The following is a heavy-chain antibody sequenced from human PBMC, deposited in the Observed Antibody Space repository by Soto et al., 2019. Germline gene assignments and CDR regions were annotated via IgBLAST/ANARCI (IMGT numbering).Heavy chain of an antibody. CDR1: GYSITSYC. CDR3: ASLRTTDSYYYYYGMDV. CDR2: IDPSDSYT. Sequence: PGESLQISCKGSGYSITSYCISWVRQMPGKGLEWMGRIDPSDSYTNYSPSFQGHVTISADKSISTAYLQWSSLKASDTAMYYCASLRTTDSYYYYYGMDVWGQGTTVTVSS. V-gene: IGHV5-10-1*01. D-gene: IGHD4-17*01. J-gene: IGHJ6*02.